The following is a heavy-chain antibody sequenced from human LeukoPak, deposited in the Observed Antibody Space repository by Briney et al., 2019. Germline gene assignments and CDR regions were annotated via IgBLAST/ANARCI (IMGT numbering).Heavy chain of an antibody. D-gene: IGHD6-19*01. J-gene: IGHJ3*02. CDR1: GYSFSNYW. CDR2: IYPGDSET. Sequence: GESLKISCKGSGYSFSNYWIAWVRQMPGKGLVWMGIIYPGDSETRYSPSFQGQVTISADKSISTAYLQWSSLKASDTATYYCARRSGTYLDAFDIWGQGTMVTVSS. CDR3: ARRSGTYLDAFDI. V-gene: IGHV5-51*01.